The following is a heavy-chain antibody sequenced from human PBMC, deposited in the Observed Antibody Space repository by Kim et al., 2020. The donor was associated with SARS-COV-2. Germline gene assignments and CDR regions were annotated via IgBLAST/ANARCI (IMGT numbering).Heavy chain of an antibody. CDR3: ARELRGYEYFFDY. D-gene: IGHD5-12*01. V-gene: IGHV4-30-2*04. J-gene: IGHJ4*02. Sequence: YNPCLTSRLTIAVDTSKNQFSLKLSSVTAADTAVYYCARELRGYEYFFDYWGQGTLVTVSS.